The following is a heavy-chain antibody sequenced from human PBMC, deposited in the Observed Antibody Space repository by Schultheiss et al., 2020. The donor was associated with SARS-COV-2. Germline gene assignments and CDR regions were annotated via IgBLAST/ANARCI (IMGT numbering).Heavy chain of an antibody. V-gene: IGHV3-23*01. Sequence: GGSLRLSCAASGFTFSSYAMSWVRQAPGKGLEWVSANSGSGGSTYYADSVKGRFTISRDNSKNTLYLQMGSLRAEDMAVYYCAREVGWEETGGEGFDYWGQGTLVTVSS. D-gene: IGHD3-16*01. CDR2: NSGSGGST. J-gene: IGHJ4*02. CDR1: GFTFSSYA. CDR3: AREVGWEETGGEGFDY.